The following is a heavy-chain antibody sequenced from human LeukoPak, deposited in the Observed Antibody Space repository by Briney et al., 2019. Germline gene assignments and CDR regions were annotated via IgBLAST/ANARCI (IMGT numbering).Heavy chain of an antibody. Sequence: PSETLSLTCTVSGGSISSYYWSWIRQPPGKGLEWIGYIYYSGSTNYNPSLKSRVTISVDTSKNQFSLTLSSVTAADTAVYYCAREIWAAGWSGWFDPWGQGTLVTVSS. CDR3: AREIWAAGWSGWFDP. D-gene: IGHD6-13*01. CDR2: IYYSGST. CDR1: GGSISSYY. J-gene: IGHJ5*02. V-gene: IGHV4-59*12.